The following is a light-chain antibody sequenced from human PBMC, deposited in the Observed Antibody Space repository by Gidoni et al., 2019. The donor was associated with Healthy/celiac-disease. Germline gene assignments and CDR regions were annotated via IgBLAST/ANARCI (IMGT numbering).Light chain of an antibody. CDR2: EVS. V-gene: IGLV2-14*01. CDR3: SSYTSSSTPVV. Sequence: SALTQTASGSGSHGQSSTISCPGTSSDDGGYNYVSWYQPRPGKAPKLMIYEVSNRPSGVSNRFSGSKSGNTASLTISGLQAEDEADYYCSSYTSSSTPVVFGGGTKLTVL. J-gene: IGLJ2*01. CDR1: SSDDGGYNY.